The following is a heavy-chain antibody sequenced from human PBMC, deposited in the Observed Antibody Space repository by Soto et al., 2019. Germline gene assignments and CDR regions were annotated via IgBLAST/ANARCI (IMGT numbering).Heavy chain of an antibody. D-gene: IGHD5-12*01. J-gene: IGHJ4*02. CDR2: INPSGGST. CDR1: GYTFTSYY. Sequence: QVQLVQSGAEVKKPGASVKVSCKASGYTFTSYYMHWVRQAPGQGLEWMGIINPSGGSTSYAQKFQGRVTMTRDTSTSTVYMELSSLRSEDTAVYYCARDRSSGYDPGANYGYWGQGTLVTVSS. V-gene: IGHV1-46*03. CDR3: ARDRSSGYDPGANYGY.